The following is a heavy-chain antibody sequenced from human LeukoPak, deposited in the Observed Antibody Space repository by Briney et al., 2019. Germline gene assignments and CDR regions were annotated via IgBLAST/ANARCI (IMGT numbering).Heavy chain of an antibody. CDR2: FSNSGTTI. J-gene: IGHJ6*02. V-gene: IGHV3-48*02. D-gene: IGHD3-10*01. CDR3: RGIRVDVAV. CDR1: GFIFSRYS. Sequence: PGVPLRLSCAASGFIFSRYSMNWVPQAPGKGLEWVSYFSNSGTTIYYADSVKGRYTISRDTAKNSLFLQMNTLRDEDTAVYYCRGIRVDVAVGGQGTTVT.